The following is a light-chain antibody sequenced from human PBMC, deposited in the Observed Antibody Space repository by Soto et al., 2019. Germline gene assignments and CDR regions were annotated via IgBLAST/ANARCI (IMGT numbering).Light chain of an antibody. Sequence: QSALTQPASVSGSPGQSITISCTGNSSDVGGYNYVSWYQQYPGKAPKLMIYDVSNRPSGVSNRFSGSKSGNTASLTISGPQAEDEAVYYCSSYTGSSTLVFGGGTKLPS. CDR3: SSYTGSSTLV. CDR1: SSDVGGYNY. CDR2: DVS. J-gene: IGLJ2*01. V-gene: IGLV2-14*01.